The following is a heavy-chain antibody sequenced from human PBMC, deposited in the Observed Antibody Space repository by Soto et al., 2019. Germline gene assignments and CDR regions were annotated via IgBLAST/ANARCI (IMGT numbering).Heavy chain of an antibody. CDR1: GFTFSTYT. J-gene: IGHJ4*02. V-gene: IGHV3-21*01. D-gene: IGHD1-26*01. CDR2: INGRSNYV. Sequence: LSCVFSGFTFSTYTMNWVRQAPGKGLEWVSSINGRSNYVYYADSVKGRFTISRDNAKNSLYLQMNRLRAEDTAIYYCAREDGVVGSSSAFDHWGLGTLVTVSS. CDR3: AREDGVVGSSSAFDH.